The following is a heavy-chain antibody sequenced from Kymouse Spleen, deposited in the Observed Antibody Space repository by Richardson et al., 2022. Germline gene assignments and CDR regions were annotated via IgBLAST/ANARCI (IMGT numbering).Heavy chain of an antibody. CDR2: ISYDGSNK. Sequence: QVQLVESGGGVVQPGRSLRLSCAASGFTFSSYGMHWVRQAPGKGLEWVAVISYDGSNKYYADSVKGRFTISRDNSKNTLYLQMNSLRAEDTAVYYCAKEGLISLRFLEWSLNWFDPWGQGTLVTVSS. V-gene: IGHV3-30*18. CDR1: GFTFSSYG. D-gene: IGHD3-3*01. J-gene: IGHJ5*02. CDR3: AKEGLISLRFLEWSLNWFDP.